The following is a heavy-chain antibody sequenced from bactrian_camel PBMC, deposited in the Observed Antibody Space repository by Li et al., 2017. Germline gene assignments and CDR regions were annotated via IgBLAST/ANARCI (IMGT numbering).Heavy chain of an antibody. D-gene: IGHD2*01. CDR1: GYFYSSPC. Sequence: VQLVESGGGSVEAGRSLRLSCVASGYFYSSPCFGWFRQAPGKGLEWVSAINIDGSTTDYSDSAQNRFTASRDNAKNTLHLQLNNLKTEDTAMYYCARPMVPDTTVAVTTMGAYDFWGQGTQVTVS. CDR3: ARPMVPDTTVAVTTMGAYDF. J-gene: IGHJ4*01. V-gene: IGHV3S1*01. CDR2: INIDGSTT.